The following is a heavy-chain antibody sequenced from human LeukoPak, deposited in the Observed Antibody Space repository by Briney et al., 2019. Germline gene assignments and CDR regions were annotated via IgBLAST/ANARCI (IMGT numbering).Heavy chain of an antibody. V-gene: IGHV4-39*01. CDR1: GDSISTSNSY. J-gene: IGHJ4*02. CDR3: ARREFGVVAAAPIFY. Sequence: PSETLSLTCTVSGDSISTSNSYWGWIRQPPGKGLEWIGSIYYSGNTYYNASLKSRVTISVDTSKNQFSLKLTSVTAADTAVYYCARREFGVVAAAPIFYWGQGTLVTVSS. CDR2: IYYSGNT. D-gene: IGHD2-15*01.